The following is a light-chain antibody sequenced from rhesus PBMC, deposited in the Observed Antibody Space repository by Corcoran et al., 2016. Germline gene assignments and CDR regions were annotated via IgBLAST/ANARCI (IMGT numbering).Light chain of an antibody. J-gene: IGLJ1*01. CDR3: ASYAGMYM. Sequence: QAALTQPPSVSGSPGQSVTIPCTGTSGDIGSYNYVSWYQQYPGKAPKLMIYHVTKRPSGVSDRFSGSKSGNTASLTISGLQPEDGADYYCASYAGMYMFGVGTRLTVL. CDR1: SGDIGSYNY. CDR2: HVT. V-gene: IGLV2-23*01.